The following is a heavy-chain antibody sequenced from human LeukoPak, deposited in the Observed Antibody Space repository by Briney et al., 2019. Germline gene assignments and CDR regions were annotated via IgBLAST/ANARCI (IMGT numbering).Heavy chain of an antibody. J-gene: IGHJ4*02. D-gene: IGHD3-16*02. CDR2: IRYGGSHK. V-gene: IGHV3-30*02. CDR1: GLTLSTYG. Sequence: GGSLTLSCAASGLTLSTYGMHWVRQVPGKGLEWVSFIRYGGSHKYYADSVKGRFPISKDSSKNTRYVQLNSLRPDDTAVYFCAKDLFRDYVWVTYRTLHSWGQGTLVTVSS. CDR3: AKDLFRDYVWVTYRTLHS.